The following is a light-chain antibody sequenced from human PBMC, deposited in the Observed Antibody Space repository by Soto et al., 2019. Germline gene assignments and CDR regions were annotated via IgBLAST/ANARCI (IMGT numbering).Light chain of an antibody. CDR3: HHCYNTPLT. Sequence: IAVTQSPSSLAASLGDRVTITCRASQTIRTYGNWYRQKSGAAPELLIYDASTLQSGDTTRFSRDASGTDYTVTISSLTVSEFATYDWHHCYNTPLTFGKATNVE. CDR1: QTIRTY. CDR2: DAS. V-gene: IGKV1-39*01. J-gene: IGKJ1*01.